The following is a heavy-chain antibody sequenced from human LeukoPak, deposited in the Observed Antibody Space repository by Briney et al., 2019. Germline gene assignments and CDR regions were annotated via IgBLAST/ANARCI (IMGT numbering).Heavy chain of an antibody. D-gene: IGHD6-6*01. CDR3: AIDRLARGHIAARSPLFDY. Sequence: NSSETLSLTCTVSGGSISSYYWSWIWQPAGKGLEWIGRIYTSGSTNYNPSLKSRVTMSLDTSKNQFSLKLSSVTAADTAVYYCAIDRLARGHIAARSPLFDYWGQGTLVTVSS. V-gene: IGHV4-4*07. CDR2: IYTSGST. J-gene: IGHJ4*02. CDR1: GGSISSYY.